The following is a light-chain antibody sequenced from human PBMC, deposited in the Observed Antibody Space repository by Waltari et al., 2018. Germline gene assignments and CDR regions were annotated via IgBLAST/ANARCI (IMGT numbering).Light chain of an antibody. V-gene: IGKV3-11*01. CDR3: QQRYSWPPIT. CDR2: DTS. Sequence: EVVLTQSPATLSLSPGARATPPCRASQSVRSYLGWYQQNPGQAPRLLISDTSNRATGVPARFSGSGSGTDFTLTISSLEPEDFAVYYCQQRYSWPPITFGQGTRLEIK. J-gene: IGKJ5*01. CDR1: QSVRSY.